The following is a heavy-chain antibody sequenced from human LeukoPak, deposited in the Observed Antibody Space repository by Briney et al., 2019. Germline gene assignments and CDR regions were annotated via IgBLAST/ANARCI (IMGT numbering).Heavy chain of an antibody. CDR3: AKGSVYDSSGYYADY. CDR1: GFTFDVYA. V-gene: IGHV3-43D*03. Sequence: PGGSLRLSCAASGFTFDVYAMNWARQAPGKGLEWASLISWDGGSTYYADSVKGRFTISRDNSKNSLYLQMNSLRAEDTALYYCAKGSVYDSSGYYADYWGQGTLVTVSS. J-gene: IGHJ4*02. CDR2: ISWDGGST. D-gene: IGHD3-22*01.